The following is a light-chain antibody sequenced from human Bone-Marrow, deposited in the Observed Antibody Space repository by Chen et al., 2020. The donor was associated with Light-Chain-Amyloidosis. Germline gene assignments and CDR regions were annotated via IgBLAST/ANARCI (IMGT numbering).Light chain of an antibody. Sequence: QSVLTQPPSVSGAPGQRVTISCTGSSSNIGAGYVVYWYQELPGTAPKLLIYGNNNRPSGVPDRFSGSKSGTSASLAITGLQAEDEADYYCQSYDSSLSGSVFGGGTKLTVL. CDR2: GNN. CDR3: QSYDSSLSGSV. V-gene: IGLV1-40*01. J-gene: IGLJ3*02. CDR1: SSNIGAGYV.